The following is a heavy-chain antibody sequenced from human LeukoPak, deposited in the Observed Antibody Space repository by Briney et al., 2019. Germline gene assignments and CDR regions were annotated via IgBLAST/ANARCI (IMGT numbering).Heavy chain of an antibody. V-gene: IGHV3-21*01. Sequence: GGSLRLSCAASGFTFSSYSMNWVRQAPGKGLEWVSSISSSSSYTYYADSVKGRFTISRDNAKNSLYLQMNSLRAEDTAVYYCARDLTGPSDYWGQGTLVTVSS. J-gene: IGHJ4*02. CDR3: ARDLTGPSDY. CDR2: ISSSSSYT. D-gene: IGHD3-9*01. CDR1: GFTFSSYS.